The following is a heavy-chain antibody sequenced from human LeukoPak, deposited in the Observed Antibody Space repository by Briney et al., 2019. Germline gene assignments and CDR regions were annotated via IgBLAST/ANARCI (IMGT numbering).Heavy chain of an antibody. V-gene: IGHV1-18*01. D-gene: IGHD3-9*01. CDR3: ARDYDILTGYYKEAWWVELDC. Sequence: ASVKVSCKASGYTFTSYGISWVRQAPGQGLEWMGWISAYNGNTNYAQKFQVRVTMTTDTSTSTAYMELRSLRSDDTAIYYCARDYDILTGYYKEAWWVELDCWGQGTLVTVSS. J-gene: IGHJ4*02. CDR2: ISAYNGNT. CDR1: GYTFTSYG.